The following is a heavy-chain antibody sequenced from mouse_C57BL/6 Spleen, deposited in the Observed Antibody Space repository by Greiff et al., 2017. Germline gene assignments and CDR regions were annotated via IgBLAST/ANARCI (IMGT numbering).Heavy chain of an antibody. CDR3: ARRGRDGNYLHFDY. Sequence: QVQLQQPGAELVMPGASVKLSCKASGYTFTSYWMHWVKQRPGQGLEWIGEIDPSDSYTNYNQKFQGQSTLTVDQSSSPAYMQLSSLTSEDSAVEYCARRGRDGNYLHFDYWGQGTTLTVSS. CDR1: GYTFTSYW. J-gene: IGHJ2*01. CDR2: IDPSDSYT. D-gene: IGHD2-1*01. V-gene: IGHV1-69*01.